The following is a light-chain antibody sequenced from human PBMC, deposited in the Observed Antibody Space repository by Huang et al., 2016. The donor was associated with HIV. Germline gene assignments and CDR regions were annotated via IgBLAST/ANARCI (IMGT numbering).Light chain of an antibody. CDR2: GAS. CDR3: QQYGSSPPYT. Sequence: EIVLTQSPGTLSLSPGERATLSCRASQSVSSSYLAWYQQKPAQAPRRLIYGASSRATGIPDRVSGSGSGTDFTLTISRLEPEDFAVYYCQQYGSSPPYTFGQGTKLEIK. CDR1: QSVSSSY. V-gene: IGKV3-20*01. J-gene: IGKJ2*01.